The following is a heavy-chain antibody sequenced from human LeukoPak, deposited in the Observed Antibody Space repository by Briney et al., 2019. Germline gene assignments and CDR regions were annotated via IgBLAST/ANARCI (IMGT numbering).Heavy chain of an antibody. CDR3: AKGLGKAGASNTWYFDL. D-gene: IGHD6-13*01. CDR2: INYDGTEQ. CDR1: GFRFSTYG. J-gene: IGHJ2*01. Sequence: PGGSLRLSCAVSGFRFSTYGMNWVRQAPGKGLEWAAFINYDGTEQYYADSVKGRFSISRDNSKDTLFLQMNSLRAEDTAVYYCAKGLGKAGASNTWYFDLWGRGTLVTVSS. V-gene: IGHV3-30*02.